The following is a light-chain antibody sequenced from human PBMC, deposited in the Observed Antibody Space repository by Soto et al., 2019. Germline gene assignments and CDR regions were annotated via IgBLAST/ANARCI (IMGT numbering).Light chain of an antibody. J-gene: IGKJ4*01. CDR2: AAS. V-gene: IGKV1-9*01. CDR1: QGISSY. Sequence: DIQLTQSPSFLSASVGDRVTITCRASQGISSYLAWYQQKPGKAPKLLIYAASTLQSGVPSRFSGSGSGTEFTLTINRLEPEDFAVYYCQWSGGSVSFGGGTKVDIK. CDR3: QWSGGSVS.